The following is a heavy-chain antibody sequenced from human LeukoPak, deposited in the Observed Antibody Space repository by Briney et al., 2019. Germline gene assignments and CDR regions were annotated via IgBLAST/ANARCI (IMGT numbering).Heavy chain of an antibody. CDR2: IYPGDSDT. V-gene: IGHV5-51*01. CDR1: GYSFTTYW. J-gene: IGHJ4*02. Sequence: GESLKISCEGFGYSFTTYWIGWGRQMPGKGLEWLGIIYPGDSDTRYSPSFQGQVTISADNSIRTTYLQWSGLEASDTGMYYCGRRRADCGGVCCSLDSWGQGTLVTVSS. D-gene: IGHD2-21*02. CDR3: GRRRADCGGVCCSLDS.